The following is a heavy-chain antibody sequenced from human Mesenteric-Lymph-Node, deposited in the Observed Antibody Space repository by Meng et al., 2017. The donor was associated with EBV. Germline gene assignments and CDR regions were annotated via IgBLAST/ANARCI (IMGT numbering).Heavy chain of an antibody. J-gene: IGHJ1*01. Sequence: QVQLQEWGPGQVKPSXXLSLKCTVSGGSITRSNWWSWVRQSPGKGLEWIGEISHSGGTNYNPSLKSRVTISVDKSKNQISLKLISVTAADTAVYYCARWAFIYSYGFDHWGQGTLVTVSS. V-gene: IGHV4-4*02. D-gene: IGHD5-18*01. CDR2: ISHSGGT. CDR1: GGSITRSNW. CDR3: ARWAFIYSYGFDH.